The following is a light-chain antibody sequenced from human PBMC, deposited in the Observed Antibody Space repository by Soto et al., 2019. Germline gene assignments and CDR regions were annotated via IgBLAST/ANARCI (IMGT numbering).Light chain of an antibody. J-gene: IGKJ1*01. CDR3: HQTAANPWT. CDR1: QNIGVY. CDR2: AAS. Sequence: DIQMTQSPSSLSASVGDRVTITCRASQNIGVYLNWYQKKPGKAPKLLIDAASSLHSGVPSTFSGCGSGTDFALTISSLQPEDFATYYCHQTAANPWTFAQGTKVDIK. V-gene: IGKV1-39*01.